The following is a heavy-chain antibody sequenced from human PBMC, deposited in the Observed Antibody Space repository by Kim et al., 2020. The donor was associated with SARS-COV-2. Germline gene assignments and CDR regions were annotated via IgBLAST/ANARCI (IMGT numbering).Heavy chain of an antibody. V-gene: IGHV3-9*01. J-gene: IGHJ4*02. CDR1: GFTFGDYA. D-gene: IGHD5-18*01. CDR3: AKESEDTAVDY. CDR2: IRWNSGSI. Sequence: GGSLRLSCAASGFTFGDYAMHWVRQAPGKGLEWVAGIRWNSGSIGYADSVKGRFTISRDNAKNSLYLQMNSLRAEDTALYYCAKESEDTAVDYWGQGTLVTVSS.